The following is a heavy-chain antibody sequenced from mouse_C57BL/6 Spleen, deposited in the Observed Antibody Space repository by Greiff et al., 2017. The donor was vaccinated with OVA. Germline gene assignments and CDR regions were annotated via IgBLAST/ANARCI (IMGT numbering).Heavy chain of an antibody. J-gene: IGHJ4*01. CDR2: INPNNGGT. CDR1: GYTFTDYY. V-gene: IGHV1-26*01. Sequence: EVQLQQSGPELVKPGASVKISCKASGYTFTDYYMNWVKQSHGKSLEWIGDINPNNGGTSYNQKFKGKATLTVDKSSSTAYMELRSLTSEDSAVYYCARNNWDGYYYAMDYWGQGTSVTVSS. CDR3: ARNNWDGYYYAMDY. D-gene: IGHD4-1*01.